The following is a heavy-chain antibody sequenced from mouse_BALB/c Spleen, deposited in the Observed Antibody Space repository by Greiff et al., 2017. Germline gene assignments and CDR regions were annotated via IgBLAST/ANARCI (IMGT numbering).Heavy chain of an antibody. CDR2: IYPGNSDT. CDR3: TSYYGNSWFAY. J-gene: IGHJ3*01. Sequence: EVQLQESGTVLARPGASVKMSCKASGYTFTSYWMHWVKQRPGQGLEWIGAIYPGNSDTSYNQKFKGKAKLTAVTSTSTAYMELSSLTNEDSAVYYCTSYYGNSWFAYWGQGTLVTVSA. V-gene: IGHV1-5*01. CDR1: GYTFTSYW. D-gene: IGHD2-10*01.